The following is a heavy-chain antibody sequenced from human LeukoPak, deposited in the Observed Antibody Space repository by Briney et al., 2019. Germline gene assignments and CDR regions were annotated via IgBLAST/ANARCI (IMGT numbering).Heavy chain of an antibody. Sequence: GGSLRLSCTASGFTLSSYEMSWVRQAPGKGLEWVSFIYSDNTHYSDSVKGRFTISRDNSKNTLYLQMNSLRAEDTAVYYCARRAGAYSHPYDYWGQGTLVTVSS. V-gene: IGHV3-53*01. CDR1: GFTLSSYE. D-gene: IGHD4/OR15-4a*01. CDR3: ARRAGAYSHPYDY. J-gene: IGHJ4*02. CDR2: IYSDNT.